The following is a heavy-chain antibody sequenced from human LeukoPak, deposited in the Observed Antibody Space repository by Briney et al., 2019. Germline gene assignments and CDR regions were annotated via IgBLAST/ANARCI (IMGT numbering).Heavy chain of an antibody. CDR2: ISDSGGRT. CDR1: GFTFSSYG. J-gene: IGHJ5*02. D-gene: IGHD3-9*01. Sequence: GGSLRLSCAASGFTFSSYGMAWVRQAPGKGLEWVSSISDSGGRTHYADSVKGQFTISRDNSKNTLYLLMNSLRAEDTAVYYCAKAPRFDWFGWFDPWGQGTLVTVSS. V-gene: IGHV3-23*01. CDR3: AKAPRFDWFGWFDP.